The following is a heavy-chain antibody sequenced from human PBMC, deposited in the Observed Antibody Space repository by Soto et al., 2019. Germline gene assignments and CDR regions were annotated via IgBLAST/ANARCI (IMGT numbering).Heavy chain of an antibody. Sequence: ASVQVSCRAVGYTFTNSGGHWLCQGPGQRRGWMGWINAGNGNTRFSQNLQGRVTITRDTSARTVYMELSSLRSEDTAVYYCARGHLAVVPVASWFYYMDVWGKGTTVTVSS. J-gene: IGHJ6*03. D-gene: IGHD2-2*01. CDR3: ARGHLAVVPVASWFYYMDV. V-gene: IGHV1-3*01. CDR1: GYTFTNSG. CDR2: INAGNGNT.